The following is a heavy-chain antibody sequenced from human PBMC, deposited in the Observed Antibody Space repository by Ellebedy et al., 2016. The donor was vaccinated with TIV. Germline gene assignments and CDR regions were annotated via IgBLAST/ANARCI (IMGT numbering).Heavy chain of an antibody. CDR1: GFTFSSYA. D-gene: IGHD6-19*01. CDR2: ISGSGGST. J-gene: IGHJ4*02. V-gene: IGHV3-23*01. CDR3: AKDRATAVGAIDY. Sequence: GESLKISXAASGFTFSSYAMSWVRQAPGKGLEWVSAISGSGGSTYYADSVKGRFTISRDNSKNTLYLQMNSLRAEDTAVYYCAKDRATAVGAIDYWGQGTLVTVSS.